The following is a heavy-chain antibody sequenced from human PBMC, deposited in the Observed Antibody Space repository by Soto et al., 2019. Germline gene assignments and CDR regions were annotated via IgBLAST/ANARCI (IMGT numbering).Heavy chain of an antibody. V-gene: IGHV1-18*04. J-gene: IGHJ6*02. CDR2: ISAYNGNT. CDR3: ARDLGSGTWWLRDRYYGMDV. D-gene: IGHD5-12*01. CDR1: GYTFTSYG. Sequence: ASVKVSCKASGYTFTSYGISWVRQAPGQGLEWMGWISAYNGNTNYAQKLQGRVTMTTDTSTSTAYMELRSLRSDDTAVYYCARDLGSGTWWLRDRYYGMDVWGQGTTVTVSS.